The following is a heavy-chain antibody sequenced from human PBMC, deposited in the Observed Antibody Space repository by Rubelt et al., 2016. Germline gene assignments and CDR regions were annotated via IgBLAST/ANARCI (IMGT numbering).Heavy chain of an antibody. CDR2: ISAYNGNT. CDR3: ARESRYKGSDY. J-gene: IGHJ4*02. V-gene: IGHV1-18*01. D-gene: IGHD1-1*01. Sequence: QVQLVQSGAEVKKPGASVKVSCKASGYTFTSYGISWVRQAPGQGLEWMGWISAYNGNTNLAWKRKGRVTMTTGTATSTAYMELRSLRSDDTAVYYCARESRYKGSDYWGQGTLVTVSS. CDR1: GYTFTSYG.